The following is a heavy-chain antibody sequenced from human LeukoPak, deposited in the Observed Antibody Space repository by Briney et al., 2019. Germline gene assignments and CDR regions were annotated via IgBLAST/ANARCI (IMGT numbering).Heavy chain of an antibody. D-gene: IGHD5-24*01. CDR2: IYIGDNP. V-gene: IGHV3-53*04. Sequence: GGSLRLSCAASGLTVSSSYMSWVRQAPGKGLEWVSIIYIGDNPHYADSVKGRFTISRHNSKNTLYLQMNSLRAEDTAVYYCARRLESYYGMDVWGLGTTVTVSS. J-gene: IGHJ6*02. CDR3: ARRLESYYGMDV. CDR1: GLTVSSSY.